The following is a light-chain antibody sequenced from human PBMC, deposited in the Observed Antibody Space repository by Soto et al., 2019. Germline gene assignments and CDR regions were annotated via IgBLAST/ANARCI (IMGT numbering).Light chain of an antibody. J-gene: IGKJ1*01. V-gene: IGKV3D-20*02. Sequence: EIVLTQSPGTLSVSPGDSATLSCRAGQSVSSSYLAWYQQKTGQAPRLLIYGESSRATGIPDRLSGSGSGTDLTLTISRLEPEDFAVYYCHKRSNWPWTCGQGTKVDIK. CDR1: QSVSSSY. CDR3: HKRSNWPWT. CDR2: GES.